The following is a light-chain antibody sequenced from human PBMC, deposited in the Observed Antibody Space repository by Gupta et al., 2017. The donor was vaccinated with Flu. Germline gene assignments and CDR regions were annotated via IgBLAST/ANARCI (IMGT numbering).Light chain of an antibody. V-gene: IGKV3-20*01. CDR1: QSVSSSY. J-gene: IGKJ2*01. CDR3: QQYGSSAKT. Sequence: ERATLSCRASQSVSSSYLAWYQQKPGQAPRLLIYGASSRATGIPDRFSGSGSGTDFTLTISRLEPEDFAAYYCQQYGSSAKTFGQGTKLEIK. CDR2: GAS.